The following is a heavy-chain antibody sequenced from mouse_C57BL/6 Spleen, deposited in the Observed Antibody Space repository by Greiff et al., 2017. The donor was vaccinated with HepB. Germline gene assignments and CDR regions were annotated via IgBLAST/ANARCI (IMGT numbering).Heavy chain of an antibody. J-gene: IGHJ4*01. Sequence: VQLQQPGAELVKPGASVKLSCKASGYTFTSYWMQWVKQRPGQDLEWIGEIDPSDSYTNYNQKFKGKATLTVDTSSSTAYMQLSSLTSEDSAVYYCAGAMDYWGQGTSVTVSS. V-gene: IGHV1-50*01. CDR1: GYTFTSYW. CDR2: IDPSDSYT. CDR3: AGAMDY.